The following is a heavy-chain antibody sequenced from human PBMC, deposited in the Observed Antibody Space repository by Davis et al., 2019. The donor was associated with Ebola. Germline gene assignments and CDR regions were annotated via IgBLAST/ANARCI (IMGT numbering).Heavy chain of an antibody. J-gene: IGHJ6*02. Sequence: PSETLSLTCAISGDSVSSGGWNWXXXXXXXXXXXXLSTYYNSNWYTDYAVSVRGRITINPDTSKNQFSLQLNSVTPEDTAIYYCARGWFRSGMDVWGQGTTITVSS. V-gene: IGHV6-1*01. CDR1: GDSVSSGG. CDR2: TYYNSNWYT. D-gene: IGHD6-19*01. CDR3: ARGWFRSGMDV.